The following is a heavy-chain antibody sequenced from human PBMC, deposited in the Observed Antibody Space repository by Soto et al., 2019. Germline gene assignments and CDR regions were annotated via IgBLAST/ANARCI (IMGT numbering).Heavy chain of an antibody. V-gene: IGHV3-30*03. J-gene: IGHJ6*02. CDR2: ISYDGSNK. D-gene: IGHD2-15*01. CDR3: ARSIVVVVAATLRADYGMDV. Sequence: PGGSLRLSCAASGFTFSSYGMHWVRQAPGKGLEWVAVISYDGSNKYYADSVKGRFTISRDNSKNTLYLQMNSLRSEDTAVYYCARSIVVVVAATLRADYGMDVWGQGTTVTVSS. CDR1: GFTFSSYG.